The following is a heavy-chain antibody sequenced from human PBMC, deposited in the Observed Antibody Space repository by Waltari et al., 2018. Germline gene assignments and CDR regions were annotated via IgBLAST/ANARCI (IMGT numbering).Heavy chain of an antibody. CDR1: GGSFSGYY. CDR2: INHSGST. J-gene: IGHJ4*02. CDR3: ARKKGVITIFGVVIRLGYFDY. Sequence: QVQLQQWGAGLLKPSETLSLTCAVYGGSFSGYYWSWIRQPQGKGQEWIGEINHSGSTNYIPSLKSLVTISVDTSKNQFALKLSSVTAADTAVYYCARKKGVITIFGVVIRLGYFDYWGQGTLVTVSS. V-gene: IGHV4-34*01. D-gene: IGHD3-3*01.